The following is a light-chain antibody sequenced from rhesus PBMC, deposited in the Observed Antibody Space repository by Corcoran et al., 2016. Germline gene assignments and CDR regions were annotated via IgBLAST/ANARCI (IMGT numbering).Light chain of an antibody. J-gene: IGKJ4*01. CDR1: QSLLYSSNNQNS. CDR3: RQCYSSPRT. V-gene: IGKV4-1*01. CDR2: WAS. Sequence: DIVMTQSPDSPVVAPGERATINCKSRQSLLYSSNNQNSLAWHQQNPEQAHTLLLYWASTRESGVPNRYRGGGSGTGFALPIGGVPAEDVAVYYCRQCYSSPRTFGGGAKVEVK.